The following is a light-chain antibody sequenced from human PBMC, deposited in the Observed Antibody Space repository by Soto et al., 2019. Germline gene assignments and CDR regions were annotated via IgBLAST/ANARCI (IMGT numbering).Light chain of an antibody. V-gene: IGLV2-23*02. CDR2: DVS. Sequence: QSVLTQPASVSGSPGQSITISCTGTSSDVGGYNYVSWYQHPPGKAPKLIIYDVSKRPSGVSNRFSGSKSGNTASLTISGLQPEDEADYYCCSYAGSSSSIFGTGTKVTVL. CDR3: CSYAGSSSSI. J-gene: IGLJ1*01. CDR1: SSDVGGYNY.